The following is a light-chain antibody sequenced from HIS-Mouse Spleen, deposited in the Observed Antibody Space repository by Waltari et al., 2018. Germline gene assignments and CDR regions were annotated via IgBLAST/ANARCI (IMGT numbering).Light chain of an antibody. V-gene: IGLV3-25*03. Sequence: SYELTQPPSVSVSPGQTARITCSGDALPKQYAYWYQQKPGQAPVLVRYKDSERPSGIPERFSGSSSGKTVTLTISGVQAEDEADYYCQSADSSGTYWVFGGGTKLTVL. CDR1: ALPKQY. CDR2: KDS. CDR3: QSADSSGTYWV. J-gene: IGLJ3*02.